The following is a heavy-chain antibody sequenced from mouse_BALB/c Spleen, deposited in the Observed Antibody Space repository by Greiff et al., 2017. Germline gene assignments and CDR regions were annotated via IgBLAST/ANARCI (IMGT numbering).Heavy chain of an antibody. CDR2: INPSTGYT. Sequence: VQRVESGAELAKPGASVKMSCKASGYTFTSYWMHWVKQRPGQGLEWIGYINPSTGYTEYNQKFKDKATLTADKSSSTAYMQLSSLTSEDSAVYYCARRDYDGYYSWFAYWGQGTLVTVSA. D-gene: IGHD2-3*01. V-gene: IGHV1-7*01. J-gene: IGHJ3*01. CDR1: GYTFTSYW. CDR3: ARRDYDGYYSWFAY.